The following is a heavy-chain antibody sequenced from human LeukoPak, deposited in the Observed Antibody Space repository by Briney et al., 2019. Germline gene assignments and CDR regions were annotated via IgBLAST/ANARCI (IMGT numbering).Heavy chain of an antibody. J-gene: IGHJ3*01. CDR2: MYSGGGT. V-gene: IGHV3-66*02. Sequence: GGSLRLSCVASGFTVSSNYMNWVRQAPGKGLEWVSVMYSGGGTHYADSVQGRFTLFRDNSKSTLYLQMNTLRTEDTAVYYCARGMGAYDAFDVWGQGTMVTVSS. D-gene: IGHD1-26*01. CDR1: GFTVSSNY. CDR3: ARGMGAYDAFDV.